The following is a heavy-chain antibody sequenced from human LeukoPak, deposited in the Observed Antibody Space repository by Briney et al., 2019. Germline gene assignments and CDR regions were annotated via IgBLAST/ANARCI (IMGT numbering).Heavy chain of an antibody. V-gene: IGHV3-49*04. CDR2: IRSKAYGETT. Sequence: SLRLSCTASGFTFGDYAMSWVRQAPGKGREWVGFIRSKAYGETTEYAASVKGRFTISRDDYKSIAYLQMNSLKTEDTAVYYCTSGPNNPQLWSPGLGYWGQGTLVTVSS. CDR1: GFTFGDYA. J-gene: IGHJ4*02. D-gene: IGHD5-18*01. CDR3: TSGPNNPQLWSPGLGY.